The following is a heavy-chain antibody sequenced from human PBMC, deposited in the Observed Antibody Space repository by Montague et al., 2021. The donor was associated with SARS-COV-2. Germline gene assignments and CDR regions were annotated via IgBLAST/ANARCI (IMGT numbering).Heavy chain of an antibody. D-gene: IGHD3-10*01. J-gene: IGHJ6*02. CDR2: IYHTGTT. CDR1: GGSLRHSY. Sequence: SETLSLTCSVSGGSLRHSYWTWIRQAPERGLEWIGYIYHTGTTKXNPALQSRLTISVDTAKNQFFLSLTSVTAADTAAYYCARVSSTALRGVIKTSGYYALDVWGPGTTVRVSS. V-gene: IGHV4-4*09. CDR3: ARVSSTALRGVIKTSGYYALDV.